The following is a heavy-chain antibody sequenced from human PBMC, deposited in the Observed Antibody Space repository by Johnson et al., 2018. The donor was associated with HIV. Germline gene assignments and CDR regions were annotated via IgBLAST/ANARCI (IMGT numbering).Heavy chain of an antibody. D-gene: IGHD3-22*01. V-gene: IGHV3-30-3*01. J-gene: IGHJ3*02. Sequence: QMQLVESGGGVVQPGRSLRVSCAASGFTFSSYAVHWVRQAPGKGLQWVAIISYDGSNKYYADSVKGRFTISRDNSKDTLYLQMNSLRAEDTAVYYCARDPSYDMAHTDGFDIWGQGTMVTVSS. CDR3: ARDPSYDMAHTDGFDI. CDR1: GFTFSSYA. CDR2: ISYDGSNK.